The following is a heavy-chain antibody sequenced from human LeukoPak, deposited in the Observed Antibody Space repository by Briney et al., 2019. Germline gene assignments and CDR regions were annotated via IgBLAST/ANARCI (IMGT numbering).Heavy chain of an antibody. CDR1: GYPFTAFS. D-gene: IGHD3-16*01. CDR3: ARDWAHGSFVL. Sequence: ASVKLSCTALGYPFTAFSLHWVRQAPGPGPDWMAIINPGIFTTTYAQKLQDRITVTSDTSTATVYMELRSLRLEDTAVYFCARDWAHGSFVLWGQGTLVTVSS. V-gene: IGHV1-46*01. J-gene: IGHJ4*02. CDR2: INPGIFTT.